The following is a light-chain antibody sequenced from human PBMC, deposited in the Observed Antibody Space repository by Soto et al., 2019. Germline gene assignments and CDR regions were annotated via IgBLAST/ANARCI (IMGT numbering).Light chain of an antibody. CDR1: KLGDKY. CDR2: QDS. J-gene: IGLJ2*01. CDR3: QAWDSSTAV. V-gene: IGLV3-1*01. Sequence: SHELTQAPSVSVSPGQTASITCSGDKLGDKYACWYQQKPGQSPVLVIYQDSKRPSGIPERFSGSNSGNTATLTISGTQAMDEADYYCQAWDSSTAVFGGGTKLTVL.